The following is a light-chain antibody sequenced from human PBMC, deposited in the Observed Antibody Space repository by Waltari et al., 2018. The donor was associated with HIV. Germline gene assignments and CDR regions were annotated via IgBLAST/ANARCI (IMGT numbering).Light chain of an antibody. CDR3: QQSYNTPPL. V-gene: IGKV1-39*01. Sequence: DIQMTQSPSSLSASVGERVTITCRASQSISSYLNWYQHKPGKAPKLLIYAASSLRSGVPSRFSGSGSGTDFTLTISSLQPEDFATYYCQQSYNTPPLFGQGTRLEIK. CDR2: AAS. CDR1: QSISSY. J-gene: IGKJ5*01.